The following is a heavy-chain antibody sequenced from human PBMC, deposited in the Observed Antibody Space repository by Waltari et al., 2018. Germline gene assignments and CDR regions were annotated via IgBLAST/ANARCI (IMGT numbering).Heavy chain of an antibody. V-gene: IGHV4-59*11. J-gene: IGHJ4*02. Sequence: QVQLQESGPGLVKPSETLSLTCTVSGGSISSHYWSWIRQPPGKGLEWIGYIYYSGSTNYNPTLKSRATRSVDTSKSQFSLKLSSVTAADTAVYYCARDKRDYDFWSGYYPLYYFDYWGQGTLVTVSS. CDR1: GGSISSHY. CDR3: ARDKRDYDFWSGYYPLYYFDY. D-gene: IGHD3-3*01. CDR2: IYYSGST.